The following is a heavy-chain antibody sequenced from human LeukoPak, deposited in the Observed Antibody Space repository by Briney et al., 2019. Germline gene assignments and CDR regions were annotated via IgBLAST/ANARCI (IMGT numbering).Heavy chain of an antibody. D-gene: IGHD3-10*01. V-gene: IGHV7-4-1*02. CDR2: IDTTTGNP. J-gene: IGHJ4*02. CDR1: GYPFSAHF. CDR3: VRGTPTPGMDY. Sequence: RASVRVPCKASGYPFSAHFLNWVRQAPGQGLEWMGNIDTTTGNPRYAQDFTGRFVFSLDTSVSTAYLQITSLKADDTAAYYCVRGTPTPGMDYWGQGTQVTVSS.